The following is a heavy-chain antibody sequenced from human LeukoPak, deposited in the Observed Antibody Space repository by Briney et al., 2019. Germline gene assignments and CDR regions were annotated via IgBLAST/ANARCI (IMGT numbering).Heavy chain of an antibody. CDR3: ATFSDNISPPGRDWVDR. J-gene: IGHJ5*02. CDR2: IFPHDSDT. Sequence: GESLKISCKASGYTCTKYWIGWVRQRPGKGLERMGIIFPHDSDTRYDPSFEGQGTISADLSITTIFLRWSSLEAADTAIYYCATFSDNISPPGRDWVDRWGQGTLVTVSS. CDR1: GYTCTKYW. D-gene: IGHD2/OR15-2a*01. V-gene: IGHV5-51*01.